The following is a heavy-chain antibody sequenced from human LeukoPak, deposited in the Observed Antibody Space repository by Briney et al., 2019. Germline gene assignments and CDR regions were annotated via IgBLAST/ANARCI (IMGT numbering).Heavy chain of an antibody. CDR2: ISYDGSNK. J-gene: IGHJ4*02. CDR3: ARDYDSSGYVDY. CDR1: GFTFSSYE. Sequence: GGSLRLSCAASGFTFSSYEMNWVRQAPGKGLEWVAVISYDGSNKYYADSVKGRFTISRDNSKNTLYLQMNSLRAEDTAVYYCARDYDSSGYVDYWGQGTLVTVSS. D-gene: IGHD3-22*01. V-gene: IGHV3-30*04.